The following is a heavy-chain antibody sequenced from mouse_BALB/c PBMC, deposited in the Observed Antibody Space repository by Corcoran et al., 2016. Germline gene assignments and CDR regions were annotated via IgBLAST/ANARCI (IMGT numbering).Heavy chain of an antibody. CDR3: ARDYDYWYFDV. J-gene: IGHJ1*01. CDR2: INPYNGAT. CDR1: GYSFTGYY. Sequence: EVQLQQSGPELVKPGASVKISCKASGYSFTGYYMHWVKQSHVKSLEWIGRINPYNGATSYNQNFKDKASLTVDKSFSTAYMELHSLTSEDSAVYYCARDYDYWYFDVWGAGTTVTVSS. D-gene: IGHD2-4*01. V-gene: IGHV1-26*01.